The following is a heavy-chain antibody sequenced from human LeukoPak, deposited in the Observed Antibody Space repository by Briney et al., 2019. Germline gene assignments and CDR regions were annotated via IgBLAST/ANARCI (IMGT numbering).Heavy chain of an antibody. D-gene: IGHD2-2*01. CDR1: GFTFSSYA. Sequence: GGSLRLSCAASGFTFSSYAMSWGRKAPGKGLEWVSAISGSGGSTYYADSVKGRFTISRDNSKNTLYLQMNSLRAEDTAVYYCATDCSSTSCFDYWGQGTLVTVSS. CDR3: ATDCSSTSCFDY. V-gene: IGHV3-23*01. J-gene: IGHJ4*02. CDR2: ISGSGGST.